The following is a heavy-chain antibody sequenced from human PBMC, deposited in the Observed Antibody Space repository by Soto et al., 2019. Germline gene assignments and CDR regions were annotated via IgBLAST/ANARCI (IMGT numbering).Heavy chain of an antibody. Sequence: GGSLRLSCAASGFTFSNCAMAWVRQAPGKGLEWVSGISDSGNTAYEQDAVKVRCTISRDNAKTTLFLQMQSLSVEAKDVSYCAKDARRSGIVGHWVAWGQGTLVTVSS. CDR3: AKDARRSGIVGHWVA. J-gene: IGHJ5*02. D-gene: IGHD6-25*01. V-gene: IGHV3-23*01. CDR1: GFTFSNCA. CDR2: ISDSGNTA.